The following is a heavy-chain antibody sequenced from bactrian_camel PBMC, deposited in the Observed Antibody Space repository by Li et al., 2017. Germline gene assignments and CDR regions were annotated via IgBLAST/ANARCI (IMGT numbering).Heavy chain of an antibody. CDR2: TAVDGSA. J-gene: IGHJ4*01. D-gene: IGHD2*01. CDR1: GYSISSVC. Sequence: HVQLVESGGDLVQSGGSLTLSCEVSGYSISSVCVGWFRQAPGKEREGVAATAVDGSASYADSVKGRFTISRDNSEKETYLQMNSLNVEDTAMYYCAAGRRTTCADWSSGISVFATYWGQGTQVTVS. CDR3: AAGRRTTCADWSSGISVFATY. V-gene: IGHV3S53*01.